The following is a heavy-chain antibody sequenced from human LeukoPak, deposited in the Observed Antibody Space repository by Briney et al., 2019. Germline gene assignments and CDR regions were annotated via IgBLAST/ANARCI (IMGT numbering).Heavy chain of an antibody. D-gene: IGHD6-13*01. J-gene: IGHJ4*02. CDR3: TRDHQLGIGIDN. Sequence: STYYADSVKGRFTISRDSSRNTMYLQMNSLRAEDTAVYYCTRDHQLGIGIDNWGQGTLVTVSS. V-gene: IGHV3-53*01. CDR2: ST.